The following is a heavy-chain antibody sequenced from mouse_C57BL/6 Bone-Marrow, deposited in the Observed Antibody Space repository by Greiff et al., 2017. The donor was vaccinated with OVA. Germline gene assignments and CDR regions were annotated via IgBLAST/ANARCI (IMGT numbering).Heavy chain of an antibody. V-gene: IGHV1-81*01. CDR3: ARGMITNYFDY. D-gene: IGHD2-4*01. J-gene: IGHJ2*01. CDR1: GYTFTSYG. Sequence: QVQLQQSGAELARPGASVKLSCKASGYTFTSYGISWVKQRTGQGLEWIGEIYPRSGNTYYNEKFKGKATLTADKSSSTAYMELRSLRSEDSAVYFCARGMITNYFDYWGQGTTLTVSS. CDR2: IYPRSGNT.